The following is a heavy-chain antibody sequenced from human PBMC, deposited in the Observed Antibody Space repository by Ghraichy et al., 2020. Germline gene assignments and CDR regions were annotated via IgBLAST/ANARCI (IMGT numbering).Heavy chain of an antibody. J-gene: IGHJ5*02. CDR2: ISSSSSYT. CDR1: GFTFSDYY. V-gene: IGHV3-11*03. CDR3: ARRSSVDNWFDP. D-gene: IGHD6-6*01. Sequence: GESLNISCAASGFTFSDYYMSWIRQAPGKGLEWVSYISSSSSYTNYADSVKGRFTISRDNAKNSLYLQMNSLGAEDTAVYYCARRSSVDNWFDPWGQGTLVTVSS.